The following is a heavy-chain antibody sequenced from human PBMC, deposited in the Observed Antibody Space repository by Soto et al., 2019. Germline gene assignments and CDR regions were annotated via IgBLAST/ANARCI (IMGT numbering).Heavy chain of an antibody. J-gene: IGHJ4*02. V-gene: IGHV3-33*01. CDR2: IWVDGKEK. Sequence: QVQLVESGGGVVQPGRSLRLSCAASGFTFSSYGMHWVRQAPGKGLEWVAVIWVDGKEKYYVDSVEGRFTVSRDNSKNTLYLQMNSLRAEDTAVYHCATVRGGDEPIDHWCQGTLVTVSS. CDR3: ATVRGGDEPIDH. D-gene: IGHD2-21*02. CDR1: GFTFSSYG.